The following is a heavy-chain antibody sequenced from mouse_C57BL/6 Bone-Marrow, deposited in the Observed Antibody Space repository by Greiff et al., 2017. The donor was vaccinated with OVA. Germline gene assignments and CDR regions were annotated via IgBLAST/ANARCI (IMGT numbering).Heavy chain of an antibody. CDR1: GYTFTSYW. CDR2: IDPSDSST. Sequence: QVQLQQPGAELVMPGASVKLSCKASGYTFTSYWMHWVKQRPGQGLEWIGEIDPSDSSTNYNQKFKGKSTLTVDKSSSTAYMQLSSLTSEDSAVYYCAVGLPLRGYFDVWGTGTTVTVSS. CDR3: AVGLPLRGYFDV. D-gene: IGHD5-5*01. V-gene: IGHV1-69*01. J-gene: IGHJ1*03.